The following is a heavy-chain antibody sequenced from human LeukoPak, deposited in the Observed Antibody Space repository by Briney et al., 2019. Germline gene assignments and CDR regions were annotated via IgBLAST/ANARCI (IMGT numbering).Heavy chain of an antibody. J-gene: IGHJ3*02. CDR1: GFTFSSYG. D-gene: IGHD2-15*01. V-gene: IGHV3-30*18. CDR2: ITYDGSNK. Sequence: GRSLRLSCAASGFTFSSYGMHWVRQAPGKGLEWVAVITYDGSNKYYADSVKGRFTISRDNSKNTLYLQMNSLRAEDTAVYYCAKDRGYCSGGSCYSGVNAFDIWGQGTMVTVSS. CDR3: AKDRGYCSGGSCYSGVNAFDI.